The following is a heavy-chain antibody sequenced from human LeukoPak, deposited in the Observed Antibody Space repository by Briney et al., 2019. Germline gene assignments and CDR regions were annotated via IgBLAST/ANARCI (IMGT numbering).Heavy chain of an antibody. CDR1: GGSISSGGYY. Sequence: PSETLSLTCTVSGGSISSGGYYWSWIRQHPGKGLEWIEYIYYSGSTYYNPSLKSRVTISVDTSKNQFSLKLSSVTAADTAVYYCARASEYCSSTSCYNWFDPWGQGTLVTVSS. D-gene: IGHD2-2*01. J-gene: IGHJ5*02. CDR3: ARASEYCSSTSCYNWFDP. CDR2: IYYSGST. V-gene: IGHV4-31*03.